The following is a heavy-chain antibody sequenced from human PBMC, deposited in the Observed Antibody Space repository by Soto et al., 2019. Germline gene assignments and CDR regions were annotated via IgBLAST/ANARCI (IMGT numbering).Heavy chain of an antibody. V-gene: IGHV4-4*02. CDR2: ISHYGNT. Sequence: QMRLQESGPGLVEPSGTLSLTCGVSGGSMRNDDWWSWVRQTPGKGLEWIGEISHYGNTNYNPSLKSRVTMSIDTSKNQFSLKVRSLTAADTAMYYCARNGDCTSGICYVCWFDPWGQGTLVSVSS. D-gene: IGHD2-2*01. CDR1: GGSMRNDDW. CDR3: ARNGDCTSGICYVCWFDP. J-gene: IGHJ5*02.